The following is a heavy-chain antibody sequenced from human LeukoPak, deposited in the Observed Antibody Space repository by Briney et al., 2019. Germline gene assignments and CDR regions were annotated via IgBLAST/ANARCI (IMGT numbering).Heavy chain of an antibody. CDR1: GGSISSSSYY. V-gene: IGHV4-39*07. CDR2: IYYSGST. J-gene: IGHJ4*02. D-gene: IGHD1-26*01. Sequence: PSETLSLTCTVSGGSISSSSYYWGWIRQPPGKGLEWIGSIYYSGSTYYNPSLKSRVTISVDTSKNQFSLKLSSVTAADTAVYYCARGELGMGAPQRIFFDYWGQGTLVTVSS. CDR3: ARGELGMGAPQRIFFDY.